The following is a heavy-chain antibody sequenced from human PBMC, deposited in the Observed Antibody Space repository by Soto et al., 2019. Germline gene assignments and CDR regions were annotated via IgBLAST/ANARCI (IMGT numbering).Heavy chain of an antibody. Sequence: QVQLQESGPGLVKPSQTLSLTCTVSGGSISSGDYYWSWIRQPPGKGLEWIGYIYDSGSTYYNSSLTSRVNITLDTYKNQFSLKLTAVTAAATAVYYCARDKGVVPWGQGPLVTVSS. CDR2: IYDSGST. J-gene: IGHJ5*02. CDR3: ARDKGVVP. CDR1: GGSISSGDYY. V-gene: IGHV4-30-4*01. D-gene: IGHD2-8*01.